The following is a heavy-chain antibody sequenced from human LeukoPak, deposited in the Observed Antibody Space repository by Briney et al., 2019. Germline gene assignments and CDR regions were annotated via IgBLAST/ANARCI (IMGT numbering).Heavy chain of an antibody. CDR2: IYTSGST. D-gene: IGHD3-22*01. CDR3: AREVRYYYDSSGNDAFDI. V-gene: IGHV4-4*07. Sequence: PSETLSLTYTVSGGSISSYYWSWIRQPAGKGLEWIGRIYTSGSTNYNPSLKSRVTMSVDTSKNQFSLKLSSVTAADTAVYYCAREVRYYYDSSGNDAFDIWGQGTMVTVSS. CDR1: GGSISSYY. J-gene: IGHJ3*02.